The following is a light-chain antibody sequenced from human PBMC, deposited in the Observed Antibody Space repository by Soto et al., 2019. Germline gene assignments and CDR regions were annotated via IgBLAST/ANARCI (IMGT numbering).Light chain of an antibody. Sequence: DIVLTQSPATLSLSPGERATLSCRASQSVSSYLAWYQQKPDQAPRLLIYDASNRATGIPARFSGSGSGTDFTLTISSLEPEDFAVYYCQQRSNWPPLYTFGQGTKVDIK. CDR3: QQRSNWPPLYT. V-gene: IGKV3-11*01. CDR1: QSVSSY. CDR2: DAS. J-gene: IGKJ2*01.